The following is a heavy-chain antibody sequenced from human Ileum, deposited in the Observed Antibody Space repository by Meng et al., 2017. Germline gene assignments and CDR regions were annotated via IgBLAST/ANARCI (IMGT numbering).Heavy chain of an antibody. V-gene: IGHV1-3*01. CDR2: IHAGSGDT. CDR1: GFTLSNYA. J-gene: IGHJ4*01. Sequence: QVQFGQSGAEVKKPGASVRISCKASGFTLSNYAIYWVRQAPGQSLEWLGWIHAGSGDTKFSQTFQGRLTFDRDTSADTVYMELSSLTSGDRAVYYCGRGRASFYFDFLGQGTLVTVSS. CDR3: GRGRASFYFDF. D-gene: IGHD6-6*01.